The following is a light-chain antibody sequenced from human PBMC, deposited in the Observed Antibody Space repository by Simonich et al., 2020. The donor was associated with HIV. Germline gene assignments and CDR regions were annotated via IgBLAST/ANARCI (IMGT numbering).Light chain of an antibody. Sequence: ERVMTQSPATLPVSPGERATLSCRASQSVSRTLAGYQQKPGQAPRLLIYGASTRATGIPAMFSGSGSGTEFTLTISSMQSEDFADYYCQQYNNWPITFGQGTRLEIK. CDR2: GAS. J-gene: IGKJ5*01. CDR1: QSVSRT. V-gene: IGKV3-15*01. CDR3: QQYNNWPIT.